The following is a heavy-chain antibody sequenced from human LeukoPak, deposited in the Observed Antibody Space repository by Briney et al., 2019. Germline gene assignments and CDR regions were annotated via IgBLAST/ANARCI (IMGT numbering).Heavy chain of an antibody. J-gene: IGHJ4*02. V-gene: IGHV3-23*01. Sequence: GGSLRLSCAASGFTLSSYAMTWVRQAPGKGLEWVSALSDSGASKYYADSVKGRFTISRDNSKNTLYLQMNSLRADDTAVYYCASSPPTVITVSYFDYWGQGTLVTASS. D-gene: IGHD4-17*01. CDR2: LSDSGASK. CDR1: GFTLSSYA. CDR3: ASSPPTVITVSYFDY.